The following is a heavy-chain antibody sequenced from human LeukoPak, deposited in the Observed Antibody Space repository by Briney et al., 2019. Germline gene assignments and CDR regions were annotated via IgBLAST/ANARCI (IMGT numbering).Heavy chain of an antibody. D-gene: IGHD6-13*01. CDR2: IKQDGSEK. CDR3: ARVPSWGSWPYYFDY. Sequence: PGGSLRLSCAASGFTFSTYWMSWVRQAPGKGLEWVANIKQDGSEKYYVDSVKGRFTISRDNAKNSLYLQMNSLRAEDTAVYYCARVPSWGSWPYYFDYWGQGTLVTVSS. J-gene: IGHJ4*02. V-gene: IGHV3-7*03. CDR1: GFTFSTYW.